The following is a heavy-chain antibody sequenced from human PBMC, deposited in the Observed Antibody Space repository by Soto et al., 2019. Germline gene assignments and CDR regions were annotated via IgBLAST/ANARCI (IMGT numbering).Heavy chain of an antibody. CDR1: GDTFNNYV. CDR2: IIPIVGKT. Sequence: QVQLVQSGAEVRKPGSSVTVSCETSGDTFNNYVINWVRQAPGQGPEWMGRIIPIVGKTIYAQRFQGRVTXTXEXXTTTVYMDLSSLRIDDTAVYFCAREGTSTSTGMDYWGQGSLVTVSS. CDR3: AREGTSTSTGMDY. J-gene: IGHJ4*02. D-gene: IGHD2-2*01. V-gene: IGHV1-69*04.